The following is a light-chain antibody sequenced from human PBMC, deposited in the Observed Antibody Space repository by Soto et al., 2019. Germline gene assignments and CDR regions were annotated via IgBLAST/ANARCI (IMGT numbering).Light chain of an antibody. V-gene: IGKV3-20*01. CDR2: GAS. J-gene: IGKJ1*01. CDR3: QQYGSSPQT. CDR1: QSVSSSY. Sequence: EIVLTQSPGTLSLSPGARATLSCRATQSVSSSYLAWYQQKPGQAPRLLIYGASDRATGIPDRFTGSGSGTDFTLTISRLEPEDFAVYYCQQYGSSPQTFGQGTKVDIK.